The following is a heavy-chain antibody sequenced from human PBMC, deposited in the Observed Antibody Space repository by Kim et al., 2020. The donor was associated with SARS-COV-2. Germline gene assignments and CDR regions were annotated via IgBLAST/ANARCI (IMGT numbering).Heavy chain of an antibody. D-gene: IGHD5-18*01. CDR3: AGGRAGYSANWFDP. V-gene: IGHV3-30*14. Sequence: AESVRGRFSISRNNSKITLYLQMNSLREEDTAVYYCAGGRAGYSANWFDPWGQGTLVTVSS. J-gene: IGHJ5*02.